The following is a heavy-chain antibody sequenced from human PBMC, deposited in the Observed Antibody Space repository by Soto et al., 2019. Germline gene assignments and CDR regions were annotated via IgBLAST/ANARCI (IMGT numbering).Heavy chain of an antibody. CDR2: IDPSDSYT. V-gene: IGHV5-10-1*01. CDR1: GYSFTSYW. CDR3: ARRVVGATPYYYGMDV. Sequence: GESLKISCKGSGYSFTSYWISWVRQMPGKGLEWMGRIDPSDSYTNYSPSFQGHVTISADKSISTAYLQWSSLKASDTAMYYCARRVVGATPYYYGMDVWGQGTTVTAP. J-gene: IGHJ6*02. D-gene: IGHD1-26*01.